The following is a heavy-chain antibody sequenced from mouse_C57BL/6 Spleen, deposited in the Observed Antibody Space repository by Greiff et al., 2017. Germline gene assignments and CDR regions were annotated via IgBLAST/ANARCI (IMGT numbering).Heavy chain of an antibody. CDR2: IYPGDGDT. CDR3: AREGYDRYYAMDY. J-gene: IGHJ4*01. Sequence: QVQLKQSGAELVKPGASVKISCKASGYAFSSYWMNWVKQRPGKGLEWIGQIYPGDGDTNYNGKFKGKATLTADKSSSTAYMQLSSLTSEDSAVXFCAREGYDRYYAMDYWGQGTSVTVSS. D-gene: IGHD2-2*01. V-gene: IGHV1-80*01. CDR1: GYAFSSYW.